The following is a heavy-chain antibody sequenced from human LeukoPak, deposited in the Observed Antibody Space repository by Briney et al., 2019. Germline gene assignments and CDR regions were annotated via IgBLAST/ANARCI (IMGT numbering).Heavy chain of an antibody. CDR3: ASEVGYRSLGY. CDR2: ITWKSHRT. V-gene: IGHV3-43*01. Sequence: GGSLRLSCAASGFTFDDNTMHWVRQTPGRGLEWVSFITWKSHRTHYADSVRGRFTVSRDNSKDSMHLEMNRLKTEDTGLYHCASEVGYRSLGYLGEGTLVTVSS. CDR1: GFTFDDNT. D-gene: IGHD3-3*01. J-gene: IGHJ4*02.